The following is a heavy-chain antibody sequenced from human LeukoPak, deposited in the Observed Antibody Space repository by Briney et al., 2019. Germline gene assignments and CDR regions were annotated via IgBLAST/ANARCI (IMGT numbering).Heavy chain of an antibody. CDR3: ARLPNHYYYYYYMDV. CDR2: INHSGST. D-gene: IGHD1-14*01. V-gene: IGHV4-34*01. Sequence: SETLSLTCAVYGGSFNGYCWSWIRQPPGKGLEWIGEINHSGSTNYNPSLKSRVTISVDTSKNQFSLKLSSVTAADTAVYYCARLPNHYYYYYYMDVWGKGTTVTISS. CDR1: GGSFNGYC. J-gene: IGHJ6*03.